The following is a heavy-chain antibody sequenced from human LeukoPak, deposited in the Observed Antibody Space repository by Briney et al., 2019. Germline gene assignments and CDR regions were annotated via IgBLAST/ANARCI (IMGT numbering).Heavy chain of an antibody. CDR3: AREGWLT. J-gene: IGHJ3*01. D-gene: IGHD5-24*01. Sequence: PSETLSLTCTVSGGSISSSSFYWGWIRQPPGKGLEWIGSTYYRGSTYYNPSLKSRVTMSLDTSKNQFSLKLSSVTAADTAVYYCAREGWLTWGQGTMVTVSS. V-gene: IGHV4-39*07. CDR1: GGSISSSSFY. CDR2: TYYRGST.